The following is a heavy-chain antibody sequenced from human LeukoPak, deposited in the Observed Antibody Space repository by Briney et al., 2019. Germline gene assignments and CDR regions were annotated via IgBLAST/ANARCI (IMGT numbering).Heavy chain of an antibody. CDR1: GGSISSYY. V-gene: IGHV4-59*01. CDR2: IYYSGST. CDR3: ARGPGSWYSVWLDP. Sequence: SETLSLTCTVSGGSISSYYWSWIRQPPGKGLEWIGYIYYSGSTNYNPSLKSRVTISVDTSKNQFSLKLSSVTAADTAVYYCARGPGSWYSVWLDPWGQGTLVTVSS. D-gene: IGHD6-13*01. J-gene: IGHJ5*02.